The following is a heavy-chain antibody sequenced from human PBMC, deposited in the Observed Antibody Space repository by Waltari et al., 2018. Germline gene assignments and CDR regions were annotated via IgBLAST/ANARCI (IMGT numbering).Heavy chain of an antibody. Sequence: EVQLLESGGGLVQPGGSLRLPCAASGFTFSSYTMSWVRRAPGKGLEWVSAISGSGGSTYYADSVKGRFTLSRDNSKNTLYLQMNSLRADDTAVYYCAKDDFSQWELHTNWGQGTLVTVSS. J-gene: IGHJ4*02. CDR2: ISGSGGST. D-gene: IGHD1-26*01. CDR1: GFTFSSYT. CDR3: AKDDFSQWELHTN. V-gene: IGHV3-23*01.